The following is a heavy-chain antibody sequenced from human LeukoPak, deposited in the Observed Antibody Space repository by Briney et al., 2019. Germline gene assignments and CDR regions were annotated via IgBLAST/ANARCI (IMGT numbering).Heavy chain of an antibody. V-gene: IGHV1-18*01. CDR1: GYTFTSYD. Sequence: ASVKVSCKASGYTFTSYDINWVRQATGQGLEWMGWIGAYNGNTNYAQKLQGRVTMTTDTSTSTAYMGLRSLRSDDTAVYYCARDSVTIFGVVITYYYYYYYMDVWGKGTTVTISS. D-gene: IGHD3-3*01. J-gene: IGHJ6*03. CDR2: IGAYNGNT. CDR3: ARDSVTIFGVVITYYYYYYYMDV.